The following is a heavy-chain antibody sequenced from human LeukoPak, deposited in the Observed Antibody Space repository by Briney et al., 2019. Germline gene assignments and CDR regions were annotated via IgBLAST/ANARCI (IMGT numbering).Heavy chain of an antibody. J-gene: IGHJ4*02. CDR2: ISAYNGNT. CDR1: GYTFTSYG. D-gene: IGHD3-10*01. Sequence: ASVKVSCKASGYTFTSYGISWVRQAPGQGLEWMGWISAYNGNTNYAQKLQGRVTITADESTSTAYMELSSLRSEDTAVYYCASARTYYYGSGSPSLFVYWGQGTLVTVSS. V-gene: IGHV1-18*01. CDR3: ASARTYYYGSGSPSLFVY.